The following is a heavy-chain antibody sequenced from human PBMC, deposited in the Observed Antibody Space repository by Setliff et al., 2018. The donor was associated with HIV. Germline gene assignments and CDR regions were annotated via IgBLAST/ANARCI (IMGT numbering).Heavy chain of an antibody. CDR2: IKSKTDGGTT. V-gene: IGHV3-15*01. D-gene: IGHD6-19*01. CDR3: ATVAHSSALDY. Sequence: PSETLSLTCAVSGGSISSSNWWSWVRQAPGKGLEWVGRIKSKTDGGTTDYAAPVKDRFTISRDDSKNTLYLQMNSLKSEDTAVYYCATVAHSSALDYWGQGTLVTVSS. J-gene: IGHJ4*02. CDR1: GGSISSSNW.